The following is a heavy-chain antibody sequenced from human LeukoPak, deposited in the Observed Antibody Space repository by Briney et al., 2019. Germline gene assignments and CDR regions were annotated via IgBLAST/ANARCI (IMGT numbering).Heavy chain of an antibody. CDR1: GFTFSSYA. J-gene: IGHJ4*02. D-gene: IGHD2-2*01. Sequence: GGSLRLSCAASGFTFSSYAMSWVRQAPGKGLEWVSAIGGSGGSTYYADSVKGRFTISRDNSKNTLYLQMNSLRAEDTAVYYCASLNIRYCSSTSCKAGDYWGQGTLVTVSS. CDR2: IGGSGGST. CDR3: ASLNIRYCSSTSCKAGDY. V-gene: IGHV3-23*01.